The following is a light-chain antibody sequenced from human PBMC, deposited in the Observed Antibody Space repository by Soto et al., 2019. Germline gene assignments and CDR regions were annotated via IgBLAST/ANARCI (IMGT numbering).Light chain of an antibody. J-gene: IGKJ5*01. CDR3: QQRSNWPSIT. V-gene: IGKV3-11*01. Sequence: EVVLTQSPATLSLSPSARGSLXCMASENVRTFVDWYQQKPGQAPRLLIYDASNRATGIPARFSGSGSGTDFTLTISSLEPEDFAVYYCQQRSNWPSITFGQGTRLENK. CDR1: ENVRTF. CDR2: DAS.